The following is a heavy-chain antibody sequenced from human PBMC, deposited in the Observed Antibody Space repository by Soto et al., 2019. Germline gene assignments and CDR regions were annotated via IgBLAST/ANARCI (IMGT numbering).Heavy chain of an antibody. CDR1: GFSLSTSGVG. V-gene: IGHV2-5*01. CDR3: AHNSALLHYYYGMDV. D-gene: IGHD2-15*01. Sequence: SGPTLVNPTQTLTLTCTFSGFSLSTSGVGVGWIRQPPGKALEWLALIYWNDNKRYSPSLKSRLTITKDTSKNQVVLTMTNMDPVDTATYXCAHNSALLHYYYGMDVWGQGTRVTVSS. CDR2: IYWNDNK. J-gene: IGHJ6*02.